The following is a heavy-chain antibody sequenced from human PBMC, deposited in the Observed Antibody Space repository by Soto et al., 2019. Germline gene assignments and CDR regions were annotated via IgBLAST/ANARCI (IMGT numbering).Heavy chain of an antibody. V-gene: IGHV3-23*01. CDR3: ARDLDSSGYDPGY. D-gene: IGHD3-22*01. CDR1: GFTFSNYA. Sequence: WGALRLSCAASGFTFSNYAVTWVRQAPGKGLEWVSTISGSGGSTYYADSVKGRFTISRDNSKNTLYLQMNSLRAEDTAVYYCARDLDSSGYDPGYWGQGTLVTVSS. CDR2: ISGSGGST. J-gene: IGHJ4*02.